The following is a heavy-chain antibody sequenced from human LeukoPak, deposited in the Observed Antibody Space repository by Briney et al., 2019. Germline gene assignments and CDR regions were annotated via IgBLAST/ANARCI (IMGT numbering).Heavy chain of an antibody. Sequence: SETLSLTCAVYGGAFSGYYWSWIRQPPGKGLEWIGEINHRGSTKYNPSLKSRVTISVDTSKNQFSLKVTSVTAADTAVYYCARGDSSVGLNYWGQGTLVTVSS. V-gene: IGHV4-34*01. CDR2: INHRGST. D-gene: IGHD1-26*01. CDR1: GGAFSGYY. J-gene: IGHJ4*02. CDR3: ARGDSSVGLNY.